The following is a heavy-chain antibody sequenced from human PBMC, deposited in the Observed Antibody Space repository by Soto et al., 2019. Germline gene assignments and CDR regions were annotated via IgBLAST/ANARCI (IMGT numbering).Heavy chain of an antibody. Sequence: QVQLVQSGAEVKKPGASVKVSCKASGYSFTSYGISWVRQAPGQGLEWMGWISAYNGNRKYAQKFQGRVPMTTDTSTSTAYMELRSLRSDDTAVYDCARDLGGFPDYWGQETLVTVSS. D-gene: IGHD5-12*01. J-gene: IGHJ4*02. CDR1: GYSFTSYG. CDR3: ARDLGGFPDY. CDR2: ISAYNGNR. V-gene: IGHV1-18*01.